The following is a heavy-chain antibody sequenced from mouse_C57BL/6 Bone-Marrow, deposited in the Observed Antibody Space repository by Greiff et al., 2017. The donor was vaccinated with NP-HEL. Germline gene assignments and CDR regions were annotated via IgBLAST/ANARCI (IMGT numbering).Heavy chain of an antibody. J-gene: IGHJ1*03. D-gene: IGHD1-1*01. CDR1: GYTFTSYW. V-gene: IGHV1-69*01. CDR3: AREYYGSSYVSHWYFDV. Sequence: VQLQQSGAELVMPGASVKLSCKASGYTFTSYWMHWVKQRPGQGLEWIGEIDPSDSYTNYNQKFKGKSTLTVDKSSSTAYMQLSSLTSEDSAVYYCAREYYGSSYVSHWYFDVWGTGTTVTVSS. CDR2: IDPSDSYT.